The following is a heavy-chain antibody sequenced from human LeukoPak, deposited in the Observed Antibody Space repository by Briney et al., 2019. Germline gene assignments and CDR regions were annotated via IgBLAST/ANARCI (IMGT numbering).Heavy chain of an antibody. Sequence: GGSLRLSCAASGFTFSSYSMNRVRQAPGKGLEWVSYISSSSSSTIYYADSVKGRFTISRDNAKNSLYLQMNSLRAEDTAVYYCARQGVEYSSSYYDDWGQGTLVTVSS. V-gene: IGHV3-48*01. D-gene: IGHD6-6*01. J-gene: IGHJ4*02. CDR3: ARQGVEYSSSYYDD. CDR2: ISSSSSSTI. CDR1: GFTFSSYS.